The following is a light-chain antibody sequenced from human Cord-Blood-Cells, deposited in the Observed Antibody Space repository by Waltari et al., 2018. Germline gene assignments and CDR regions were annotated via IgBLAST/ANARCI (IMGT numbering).Light chain of an antibody. V-gene: IGLV2-14*03. CDR3: SSYTSSSTRV. J-gene: IGLJ3*02. CDR2: DVS. CDR1: SSDVGGYHY. Sequence: QSALTQPASVSGSPGQSITIPCTGTSSDVGGYHYLSWYQQHPGKAPKLMIYDVSNRPSGVSNRFSGSKSGNTASLTISGLQAEDEADYYCSSYTSSSTRVFGGGTKLTVL.